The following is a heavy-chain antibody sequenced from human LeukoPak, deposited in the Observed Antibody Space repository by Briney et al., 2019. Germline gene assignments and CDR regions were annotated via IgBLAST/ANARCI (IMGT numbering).Heavy chain of an antibody. V-gene: IGHV4-59*01. D-gene: IGHD6-13*01. J-gene: IGHJ6*02. CDR3: ARDLVFAGPHIAAAAAYGMDV. Sequence: SETLSLTCTVSGGSISSYYWSWIRQPPGKGLEWIGYIYYSGSTNYNPSLKSRVTISVDTSKNQFSLKLSSVTAADTAVYYCARDLVFAGPHIAAAAAYGMDVWGQGTTVTVSS. CDR1: GGSISSYY. CDR2: IYYSGST.